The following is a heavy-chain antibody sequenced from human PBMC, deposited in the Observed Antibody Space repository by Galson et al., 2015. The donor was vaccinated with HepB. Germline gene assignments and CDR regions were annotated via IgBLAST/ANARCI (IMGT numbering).Heavy chain of an antibody. V-gene: IGHV4-39*01. J-gene: IGHJ3*02. CDR3: ARTNIVGARLFDI. CDR1: GDSISSESYY. CDR2: IFYTGTT. Sequence: SETLSLTCSVSGDSISSESYYWGWIRQPPGRGLEWIGNIFYTGTTYYNPSVKSRLTMSEDTSKNQQYPLKLTSVTAADTAIYYCARTNIVGARLFDIWGRGTMVTVSS. D-gene: IGHD1-26*01.